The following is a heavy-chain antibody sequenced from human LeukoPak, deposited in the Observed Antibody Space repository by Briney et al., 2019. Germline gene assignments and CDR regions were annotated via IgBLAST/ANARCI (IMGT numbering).Heavy chain of an antibody. Sequence: SETLSLTCTVSGGSISSYYWSWIRQPPGKGLEWIGSIYYSGSTYYNPSLKSRVTISVDTSKNQFSLKLSSVTAADTAVYYCARDLRAVVLMVYAPYFDYWGQGTLVTVSS. CDR1: GGSISSYY. CDR3: ARDLRAVVLMVYAPYFDY. CDR2: IYYSGST. V-gene: IGHV4-59*12. J-gene: IGHJ4*02. D-gene: IGHD2-8*01.